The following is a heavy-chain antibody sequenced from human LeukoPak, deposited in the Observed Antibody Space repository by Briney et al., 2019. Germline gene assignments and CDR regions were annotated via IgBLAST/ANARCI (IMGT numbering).Heavy chain of an antibody. CDR3: AKKEGDTYFSWYMDV. Sequence: GGSLRLSCAASGFTFRSFAMSWVRQAPGKGLEWVSGIIGSGRTTFYADSVKGRFTISRDNSKNTLYLQMNSLRAEDTAIYYCAKKEGDTYFSWYMDVWGKGTTVTVSS. CDR1: GFTFRSFA. D-gene: IGHD2-21*01. V-gene: IGHV3-23*01. J-gene: IGHJ6*03. CDR2: IIGSGRTT.